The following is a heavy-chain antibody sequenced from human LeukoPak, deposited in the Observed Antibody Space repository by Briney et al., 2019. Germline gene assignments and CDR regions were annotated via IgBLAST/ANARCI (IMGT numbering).Heavy chain of an antibody. CDR1: GFIFTDYY. V-gene: IGHV3-11*06. J-gene: IGHJ4*02. CDR2: IGSGSTST. D-gene: IGHD6-19*01. Sequence: GGSLRLSCAASGFIFTDYYMSWVRQAPGKGLEGVSFIGSGSTSTKDADSVKGRFSISRDNAKNTLYLHMNSLRAEDTAVYYCARGRLSSGWYDDWGQGTLVTVSS. CDR3: ARGRLSSGWYDD.